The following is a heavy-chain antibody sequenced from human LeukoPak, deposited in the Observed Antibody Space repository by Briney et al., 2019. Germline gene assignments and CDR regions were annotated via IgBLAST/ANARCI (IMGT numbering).Heavy chain of an antibody. V-gene: IGHV3-30*18. D-gene: IGHD2-15*01. CDR2: ISYDESDK. Sequence: PGGSLRLSCAASGFTFSNYGMHWVRQAPGKGLEWVAVISYDESDKYYADSVKGRFTISRDNSKNTLYLQMNSLRPEDTAVYYCAKGVVAATNAAYFAMDVWGRGTAVTVS. CDR1: GFTFSNYG. J-gene: IGHJ6*02. CDR3: AKGVVAATNAAYFAMDV.